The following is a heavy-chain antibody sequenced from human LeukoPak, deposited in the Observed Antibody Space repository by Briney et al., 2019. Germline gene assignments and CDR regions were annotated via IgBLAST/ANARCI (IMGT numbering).Heavy chain of an antibody. V-gene: IGHV3-7*03. Sequence: GGSLRLSCAASGFSFGSFWMTWVRQAPGKGLEWVAHIKPDGSETKYVDSVKGRFTISRDNAKNSLFLLMNSLGVEDTAVYYCVRDIGWYRFDYWGRGTLVTVSS. CDR3: VRDIGWYRFDY. J-gene: IGHJ4*02. D-gene: IGHD6-19*01. CDR2: IKPDGSET. CDR1: GFSFGSFW.